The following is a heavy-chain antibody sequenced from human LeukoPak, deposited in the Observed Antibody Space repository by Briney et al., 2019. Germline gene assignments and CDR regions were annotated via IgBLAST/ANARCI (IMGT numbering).Heavy chain of an antibody. D-gene: IGHD6-19*01. Sequence: VSVKVSCKASGYAFTSLDINWVRQAAGQGLEWMGWMNPNSGFTGSAQKFQGRVTMTRDTSISTAYMELTSLTFEDTAMYYCARVAGSADYWGQGTLVTVSA. J-gene: IGHJ4*02. CDR1: GYAFTSLD. CDR3: ARVAGSADY. CDR2: MNPNSGFT. V-gene: IGHV1-8*01.